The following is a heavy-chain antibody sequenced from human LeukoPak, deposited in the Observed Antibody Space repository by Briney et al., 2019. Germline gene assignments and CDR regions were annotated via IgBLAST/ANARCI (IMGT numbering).Heavy chain of an antibody. CDR1: GYTFTGYF. D-gene: IGHD2-2*02. J-gene: IGHJ4*02. CDR2: INPNNGDT. CDR3: ARGIYHHLSDY. V-gene: IGHV1-2*02. Sequence: ASVKVSCKASGYTFTGYFLHWVRQAPGQGLEWMAWINPNNGDTNYAQRFQGRVTMTRVTSIRTAYMELNRLRSDDTAVYYCARGIYHHLSDYWGQGTLVTVSS.